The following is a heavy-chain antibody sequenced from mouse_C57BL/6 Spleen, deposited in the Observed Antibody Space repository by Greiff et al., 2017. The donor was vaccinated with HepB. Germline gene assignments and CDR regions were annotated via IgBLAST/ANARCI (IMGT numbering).Heavy chain of an antibody. D-gene: IGHD2-4*01. CDR3: ARGIYYDYDGYAMDY. J-gene: IGHJ4*01. V-gene: IGHV5-16*01. Sequence: EVKLMESEGGLVQPGSSMKLSCTASGFTFSDYYMAWVRQVPEKGLEWVANINYDGSSTYYLDSLKSRFIISRDNAKNILYLQMSSLKSEDTATYYCARGIYYDYDGYAMDYWGQGTSVTVSS. CDR1: GFTFSDYY. CDR2: INYDGSST.